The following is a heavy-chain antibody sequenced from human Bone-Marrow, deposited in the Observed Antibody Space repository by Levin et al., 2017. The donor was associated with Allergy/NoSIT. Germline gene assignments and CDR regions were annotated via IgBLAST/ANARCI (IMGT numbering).Heavy chain of an antibody. J-gene: IGHJ4*02. Sequence: GESLKISCVASAFTFSRSWMTWVRQAPGKGLEWVANIKEDGSETYYVDSVQGRFTLSRDNARDSLFLQMDNLRAEDTAVYYCATLYFYDSTSHDRPFESWGKGTLVAVSS. V-gene: IGHV3-7*01. D-gene: IGHD3-22*01. CDR2: IKEDGSET. CDR1: AFTFSRSW. CDR3: ATLYFYDSTSHDRPFES.